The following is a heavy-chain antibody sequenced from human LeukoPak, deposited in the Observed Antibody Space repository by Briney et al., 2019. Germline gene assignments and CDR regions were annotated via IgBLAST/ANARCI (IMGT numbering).Heavy chain of an antibody. CDR3: ARNLEGVDY. V-gene: IGHV1-2*02. J-gene: IGHJ4*02. Sequence: VASVKVSCKASGYSFTAFHMHLLRHAPGQGFEWMGWLNSKSGGETYARKFQGRVTMTRDTSISTAYMELRSLRSDDTAVYYCARNLEGVDYWGQGTLVTVSS. CDR1: GYSFTAFH. CDR2: LNSKSGGE.